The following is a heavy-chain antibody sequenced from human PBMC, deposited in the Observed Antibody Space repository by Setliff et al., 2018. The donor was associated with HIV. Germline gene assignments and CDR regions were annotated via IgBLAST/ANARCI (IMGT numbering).Heavy chain of an antibody. CDR2: ISTSGGTI. J-gene: IGHJ2*01. Sequence: GGSLRLSCAASGFTFSDYYMNWIRQAPGKGLEWVSYISTSGGTIYYTDSVRGRFTISRDNSKNTLYLQMNSLRAEDTAVYYCARVEYYYDSSGYQNWYFDLWGRGTLVTVS. D-gene: IGHD3-22*01. CDR1: GFTFSDYY. V-gene: IGHV3-11*04. CDR3: ARVEYYYDSSGYQNWYFDL.